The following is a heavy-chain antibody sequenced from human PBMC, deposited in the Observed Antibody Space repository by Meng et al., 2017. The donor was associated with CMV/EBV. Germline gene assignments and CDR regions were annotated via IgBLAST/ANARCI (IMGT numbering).Heavy chain of an antibody. CDR2: IYSGGST. D-gene: IGHD2-2*01. CDR1: GFTVSSNY. CDR3: ARDSVVVPAAPDYYGMDV. V-gene: IGHV3-53*01. Sequence: GESLKISCAASGFTVSSNYMSWVRQAPGKGLEWVSVIYSGGSTYYADSVKGRFTISGDNSKNTLYLQMNSLRAEDTAVYYCARDSVVVPAAPDYYGMDVWGQGTTVTVSS. J-gene: IGHJ6*02.